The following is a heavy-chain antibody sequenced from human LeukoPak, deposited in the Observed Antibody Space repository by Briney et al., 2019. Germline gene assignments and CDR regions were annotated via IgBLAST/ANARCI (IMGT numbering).Heavy chain of an antibody. CDR2: ISFDGRNK. J-gene: IGHJ4*02. D-gene: IGHD3-10*01. Sequence: GGSLRLSCAASGFTFSSCGMHWVRQAPGKGLEWVAVISFDGRNKYYADSVKGRFTISRDNSKNTLYLQVNSLRAEDTAVYYCAGHRGPRHPLDYWGQGTLVTVSS. CDR3: AGHRGPRHPLDY. V-gene: IGHV3-30*03. CDR1: GFTFSSCG.